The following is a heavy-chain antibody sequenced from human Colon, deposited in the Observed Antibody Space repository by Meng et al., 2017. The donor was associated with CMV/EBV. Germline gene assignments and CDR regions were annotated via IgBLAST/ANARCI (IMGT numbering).Heavy chain of an antibody. V-gene: IGHV3-53*01. CDR1: GYNINNSY. CDR2: MYDNNK. D-gene: IGHD1-26*01. Sequence: HSCGGYGYNINNSYRSWVHQATGKGLEWLALMYDNNKYYEDFVQDRFSISRDNYKNKFYLQMNSLRVEDTAMYFCARGVVGIIPQDYWGQGTLVTVSS. J-gene: IGHJ4*02. CDR3: ARGVVGIIPQDY.